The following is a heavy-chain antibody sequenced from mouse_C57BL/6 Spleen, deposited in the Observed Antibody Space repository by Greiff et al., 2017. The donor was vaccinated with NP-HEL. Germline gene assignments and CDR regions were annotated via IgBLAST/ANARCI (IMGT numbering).Heavy chain of an antibody. CDR1: GFSLTSYG. V-gene: IGHV2-2*01. CDR3: ARNFRDVPKAFAY. D-gene: IGHD3-2*02. J-gene: IGHJ3*01. Sequence: QVQLQQSGPGLVQPSQSLSITCTVSGFSLTSYGVHWVRQSPGKGLEWLGVLWSGGSTDYNAAFISRLSISKDNSNSQVFFKMNSPQADDTAIYYCARNFRDVPKAFAYWGQGTLVTVSA. CDR2: LWSGGST.